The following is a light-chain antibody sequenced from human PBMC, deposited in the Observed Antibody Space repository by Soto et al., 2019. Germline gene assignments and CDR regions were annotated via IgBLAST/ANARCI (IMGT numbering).Light chain of an antibody. Sequence: DIVMTQSPDSLAVSLGERATINCKSSQSVLYSSNNKNDLAWYQQKPGQPPKLLIYWASTRESGVPDRFSGSGSGTDFTLTISSPQAEDVAVYYCQQYYSTPRTFGQGTKLEIK. CDR2: WAS. CDR3: QQYYSTPRT. J-gene: IGKJ2*02. V-gene: IGKV4-1*01. CDR1: QSVLYSSNNKND.